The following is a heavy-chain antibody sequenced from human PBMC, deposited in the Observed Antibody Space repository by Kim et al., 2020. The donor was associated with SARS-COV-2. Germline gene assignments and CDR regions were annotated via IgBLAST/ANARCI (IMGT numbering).Heavy chain of an antibody. CDR1: GGSFSGYY. CDR2: INHSGST. CDR3: ARGRALLWLGKFDP. D-gene: IGHD3-10*01. Sequence: SETLSLTCAVYGGSFSGYYWSWIRQPPGKGLEWIGEINHSGSTNYNPSLKSRVTISVDTSKNQFSLKLSSVTAADTAVYYCARGRALLWLGKFDPWGQGTLVTVSS. V-gene: IGHV4-34*01. J-gene: IGHJ5*02.